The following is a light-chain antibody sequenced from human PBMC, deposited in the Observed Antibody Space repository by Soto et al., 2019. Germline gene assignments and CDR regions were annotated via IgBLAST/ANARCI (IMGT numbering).Light chain of an antibody. CDR2: DNN. J-gene: IGLJ1*01. CDR1: SSNIGNNY. CDR3: GTWDSSLSAYV. V-gene: IGLV1-51*01. Sequence: QSVLTQPPSVSAAPGQKVTISCSGSSSNIGNNYVSWYQQLPGTAPKLLIYDNNKRPSGIPDRFSDSKSGTSATLAITGLRTGDEADYYCGTWDSSLSAYVFGTGTKVTV.